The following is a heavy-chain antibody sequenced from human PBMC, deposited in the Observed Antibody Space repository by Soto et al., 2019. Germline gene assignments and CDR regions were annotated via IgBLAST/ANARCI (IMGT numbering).Heavy chain of an antibody. Sequence: GASVKVSCKASGYTFTGYYMHWVRQAPGQGLEWMGWINPNSGDTNYAQKFQGWVTMTRDTSISTAYMELSRLRSDDTAVYYCARAGCCGGSCYSKYFQHWGQGTLVTVSS. CDR3: ARAGCCGGSCYSKYFQH. D-gene: IGHD2-15*01. J-gene: IGHJ1*01. V-gene: IGHV1-2*04. CDR2: INPNSGDT. CDR1: GYTFTGYY.